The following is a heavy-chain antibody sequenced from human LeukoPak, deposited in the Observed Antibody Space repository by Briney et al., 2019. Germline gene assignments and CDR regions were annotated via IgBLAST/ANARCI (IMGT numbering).Heavy chain of an antibody. J-gene: IGHJ4*02. D-gene: IGHD3-16*01. Sequence: SETLSLTCTVSGGSISSSSYYWGWIRQPPGKGLEWIGSIYYSGSTYYNPSLKSRVTISVDTSKNQFSLKPSSVTAADTAVYYCARLGSDVTYYDYVWGSRPTHFDYWGQGTLVTVSS. V-gene: IGHV4-39*01. CDR2: IYYSGST. CDR3: ARLGSDVTYYDYVWGSRPTHFDY. CDR1: GGSISSSSYY.